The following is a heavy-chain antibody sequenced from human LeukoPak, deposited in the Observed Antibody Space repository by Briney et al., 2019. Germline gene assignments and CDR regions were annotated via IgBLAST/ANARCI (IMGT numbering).Heavy chain of an antibody. J-gene: IGHJ4*02. Sequence: ASVTVSCKASGYTFTSYGISWVRQAPGQGLEWMGWISAYNGNTNYAQKLQGRVTMTTDTSTSTAYMELRSLRSDDTAVYYCARDREGYSSGWPRFDYWGQGTLVTVFS. CDR2: ISAYNGNT. D-gene: IGHD6-19*01. CDR3: ARDREGYSSGWPRFDY. CDR1: GYTFTSYG. V-gene: IGHV1-18*01.